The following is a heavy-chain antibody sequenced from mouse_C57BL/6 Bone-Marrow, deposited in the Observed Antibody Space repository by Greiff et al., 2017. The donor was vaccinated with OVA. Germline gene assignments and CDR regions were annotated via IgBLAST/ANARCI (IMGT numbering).Heavy chain of an antibody. V-gene: IGHV5-2*01. CDR1: EYEFPSHD. Sequence: EVQGVESGGGLVQPGESLKLSCESNEYEFPSHDMSWVRKTPEKRLELVAAINSDGGSTYYPDTMERRFIISRDNTKKTLYLQMSSLRSEDTALYYCARRAYDYDGDWYFDVWGTGTTVTVSS. J-gene: IGHJ1*03. D-gene: IGHD2-4*01. CDR3: ARRAYDYDGDWYFDV. CDR2: INSDGGST.